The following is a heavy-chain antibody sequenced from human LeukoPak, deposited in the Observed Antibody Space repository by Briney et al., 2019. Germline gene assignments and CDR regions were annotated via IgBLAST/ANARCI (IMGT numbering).Heavy chain of an antibody. V-gene: IGHV3-7*01. CDR3: ARNLPAADY. CDR2: IKQDGSEK. D-gene: IGHD2-2*01. J-gene: IGHJ4*02. Sequence: PGGSLRLSCAASGFTFSSHWMTWVRQAPGKGLEWVAIIKQDGSEKKYVASVKGRFTISRDNAKNSLYLQMNNLRAEDTAVYYCARNLPAADYWGQGTLVTVSS. CDR1: GFTFSSHW.